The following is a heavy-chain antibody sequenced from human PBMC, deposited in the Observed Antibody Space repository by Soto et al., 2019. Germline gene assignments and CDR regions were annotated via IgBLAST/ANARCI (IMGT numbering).Heavy chain of an antibody. Sequence: QVQLQESGPGLVRPSETLSLTCSVSCGFISDYSWSWIRQPPGKVLEWIGDISSSGSTKYNPSLQRPVTISSDTSKNQFSLRLTSVPPAEKAVYYCARISGSFYHLGADYYCRYMDVWGKGTTVTVSS. J-gene: IGHJ6*03. CDR3: ARISGSFYHLGADYYCRYMDV. CDR1: CGFISDYS. D-gene: IGHD3-10*01. CDR2: ISSSGST. V-gene: IGHV4-59*01.